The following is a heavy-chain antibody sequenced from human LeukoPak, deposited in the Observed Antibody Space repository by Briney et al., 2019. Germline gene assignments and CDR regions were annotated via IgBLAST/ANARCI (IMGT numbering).Heavy chain of an antibody. CDR2: ISAYNGNT. V-gene: IGHV1-18*01. J-gene: IGHJ5*02. D-gene: IGHD4-23*01. CDR3: ARAMTTVVTRWFDP. CDR1: GYTFTSYG. Sequence: ASVKVSCKASGYTFTSYGISWVRQAPGQGLEWMGWISAYNGNTNYAQKLQGRVAMTTGTSTSTAYMELRSLRSDDTAVYYCARAMTTVVTRWFDPWGQGTLVTVSS.